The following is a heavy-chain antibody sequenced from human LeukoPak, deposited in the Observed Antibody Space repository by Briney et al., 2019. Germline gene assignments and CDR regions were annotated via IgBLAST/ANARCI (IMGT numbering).Heavy chain of an antibody. D-gene: IGHD4-11*01. Sequence: KPGESLRLSCAASGFTLGNYNMNSVRQAPGKGLEWVTSISTWSSYIYYSHSMKGRFTIYRDNAQNSLYLQMTSLRAEDTAMYFCARALLEGYSNYWDMDVWGRGTSVTVSS. CDR2: ISTWSSYI. CDR3: ARALLEGYSNYWDMDV. CDR1: GFTLGNYN. V-gene: IGHV3-21*01. J-gene: IGHJ6*03.